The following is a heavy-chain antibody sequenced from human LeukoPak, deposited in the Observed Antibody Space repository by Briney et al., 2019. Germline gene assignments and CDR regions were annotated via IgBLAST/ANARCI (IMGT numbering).Heavy chain of an antibody. V-gene: IGHV4-34*01. J-gene: IGHJ4*02. CDR3: AGGRGTSIGFFDY. CDR2: INHSGST. Sequence: TSETLSLTCAVYGGSFSGYYWSWIRQPPGKGLEWIGEINHSGSTNYNPSLKSRVTISVDTSKNQFSLKLSSVTAADTAVYYCAGGRGTSIGFFDYWGQGTLVTVSS. D-gene: IGHD1-7*01. CDR1: GGSFSGYY.